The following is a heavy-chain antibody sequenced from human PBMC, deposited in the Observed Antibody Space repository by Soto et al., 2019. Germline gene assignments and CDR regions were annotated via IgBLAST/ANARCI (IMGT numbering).Heavy chain of an antibody. CDR3: ATLSPSSGSYYNGVSWFDP. CDR1: GYTLTELS. D-gene: IGHD3-10*01. V-gene: IGHV1-24*01. Sequence: QVQLVQSGAEVKKPGASVKVSCKVSGYTLTELSMHWVRQAPGKGLEWMGGFDPEDGETIYAQKFQGRVTMTEDTSTDTAYMELSRLRSEDTAVYYCATLSPSSGSYYNGVSWFDPWGQGTLVTVSS. CDR2: FDPEDGET. J-gene: IGHJ5*02.